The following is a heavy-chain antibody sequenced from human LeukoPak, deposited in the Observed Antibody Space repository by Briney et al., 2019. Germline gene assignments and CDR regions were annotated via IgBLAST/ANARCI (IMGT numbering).Heavy chain of an antibody. V-gene: IGHV3-23*01. D-gene: IGHD1-20*01. Sequence: GGSLRLSCAAAGFTFSSYAMSWVRQAPGKGLEWVSAISTSGGSTYYAGSVKGRFTISRDNSKNTLYLQMNSLRAEDTAVYYCAKQFLTGTTRGYFDYWGQGTLVTVSS. CDR3: AKQFLTGTTRGYFDY. J-gene: IGHJ4*02. CDR2: ISTSGGST. CDR1: GFTFSSYA.